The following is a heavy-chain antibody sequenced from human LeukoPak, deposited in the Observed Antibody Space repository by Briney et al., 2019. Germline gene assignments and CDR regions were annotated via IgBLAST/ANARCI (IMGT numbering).Heavy chain of an antibody. Sequence: GGSLRLSCAASGFTFSVAAMTWVRQAPGKWLEWVSLIGASGESTYYADSVKGRSTISRDNSKNTLSLQMNSLRVEDTAMYFCAKDIQLSTWGLGTMVTVSS. D-gene: IGHD5-24*01. CDR2: IGASGEST. V-gene: IGHV3-23*01. J-gene: IGHJ3*01. CDR3: AKDIQLST. CDR1: GFTFSVAA.